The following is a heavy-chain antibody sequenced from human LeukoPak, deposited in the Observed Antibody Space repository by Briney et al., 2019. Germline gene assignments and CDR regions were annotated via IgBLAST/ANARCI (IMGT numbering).Heavy chain of an antibody. CDR2: MNPNSGNT. V-gene: IGHV1-8*01. D-gene: IGHD2-2*01. CDR1: GYTFTSYD. J-gene: IGHJ4*02. CDR3: ARMLEYCSSSSCPDY. Sequence: GASVKVSCKASGYTFTSYDSNWMRQATGQGLEWMGWMNPNSGNTGYSQKFQGRVTITRDASASTAYMELSSLRSEDTAVYYCARMLEYCSSSSCPDYWGQGTLVTVSS.